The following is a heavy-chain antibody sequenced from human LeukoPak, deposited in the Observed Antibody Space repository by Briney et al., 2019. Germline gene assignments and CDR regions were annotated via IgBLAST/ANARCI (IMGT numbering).Heavy chain of an antibody. CDR2: IWSDATNR. V-gene: IGHV3-30-3*01. CDR3: ARDAQRGFDYSNSLQY. Sequence: GGSLRLSCAASGFTFSSYAMHWVRQAPGKGLEWVAVIWSDATNRYYADSVKGRFTISRDFYGNTAYLQMSSLRPDDTGVYYCARDAQRGFDYSNSLQYWGRGTPVTVST. CDR1: GFTFSSYA. D-gene: IGHD4-11*01. J-gene: IGHJ4*02.